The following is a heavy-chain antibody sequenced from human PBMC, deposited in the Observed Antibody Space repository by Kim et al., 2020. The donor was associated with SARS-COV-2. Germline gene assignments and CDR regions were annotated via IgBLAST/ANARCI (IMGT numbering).Heavy chain of an antibody. CDR1: GFTFSSYA. V-gene: IGHV3-23*01. Sequence: GGSLRLSCAASGFTFSSYAMSWVRQAPGKGLEWVSAISGSGGSTYYADSVKGRFTISRDNSKNTLYLQMNSLRAEDTAVYYCAKDKRRDILSGSQPYNWGGGTLHAVPS. CDR3: AKDKRRDILSGSQPYN. J-gene: IGHJ4*02. CDR2: ISGSGGST. D-gene: IGHD3-9*01.